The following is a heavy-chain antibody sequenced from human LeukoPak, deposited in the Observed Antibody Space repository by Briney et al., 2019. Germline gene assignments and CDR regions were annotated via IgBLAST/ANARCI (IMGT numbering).Heavy chain of an antibody. J-gene: IGHJ6*02. CDR1: EFTFSSYW. D-gene: IGHD3-22*01. CDR2: IKQDGGQI. CDR3: AKSFLSITMIVVAPPMDV. Sequence: GGSLRLSCAASEFTFSSYWMSWVRQAPGKGLEWVANIKQDGGQIYYLESVKGRFTVSRDNAKNSLYLQMNSLRAEDTAVYYCAKSFLSITMIVVAPPMDVWGQGTTVTVSS. V-gene: IGHV3-7*03.